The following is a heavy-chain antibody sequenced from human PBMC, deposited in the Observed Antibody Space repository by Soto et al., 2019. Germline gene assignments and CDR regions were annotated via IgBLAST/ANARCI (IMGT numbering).Heavy chain of an antibody. CDR3: ARGTRGLLLWFGELSGVDY. CDR2: ISYDGSNK. D-gene: IGHD3-10*01. V-gene: IGHV3-30-3*01. Sequence: GGSLRLSCAASGFTFSSYAMHWVRQAPGKGLEWVAVISYDGSNKYYADSVKGRFTISRDNSKNTLYLQMNSLRAEDTAVYYCARGTRGLLLWFGELSGVDYWGQGTLVTVSS. J-gene: IGHJ4*02. CDR1: GFTFSSYA.